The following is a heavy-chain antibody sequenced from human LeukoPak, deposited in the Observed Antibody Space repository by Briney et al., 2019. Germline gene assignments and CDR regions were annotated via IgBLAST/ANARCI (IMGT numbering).Heavy chain of an antibody. CDR1: GYSFTSYW. Sequence: GESLKISCKGSGYSFTSYWIGWVRPMPGKGLEWMGIIYPGDSDTRYSPSFQGQVTISADKSISTAYLQWSSLKASDTAMYYCARLGWSGYYIGWRSPYYFDYWGQGTLVTVSS. D-gene: IGHD3-3*01. CDR3: ARLGWSGYYIGWRSPYYFDY. V-gene: IGHV5-51*01. J-gene: IGHJ4*02. CDR2: IYPGDSDT.